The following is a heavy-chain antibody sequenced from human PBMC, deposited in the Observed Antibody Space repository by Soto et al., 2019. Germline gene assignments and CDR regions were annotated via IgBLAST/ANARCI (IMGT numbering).Heavy chain of an antibody. D-gene: IGHD3-10*01. Sequence: SETLSLTCTVSGGSINSYFWSWIRQSPGKGLEWIGHIYYSGSTSYSPSLKSRVSISVDTSKNQFSLEVHSVTAADTAVYYCARAGTNLVQFDYWGQGTLVTVSS. J-gene: IGHJ4*02. V-gene: IGHV4-59*01. CDR3: ARAGTNLVQFDY. CDR2: IYYSGST. CDR1: GGSINSYF.